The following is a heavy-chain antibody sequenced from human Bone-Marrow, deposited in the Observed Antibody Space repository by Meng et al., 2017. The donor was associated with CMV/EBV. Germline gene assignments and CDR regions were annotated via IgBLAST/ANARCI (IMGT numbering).Heavy chain of an antibody. CDR3: ARRRVATFFLGKNYYVMDV. CDR1: GYTFTSYD. Sequence: ASVKVSCKASGYTFTSYDINWVRQATGQGLEWMGWMNPNSGNTGYAQKFQGRVTMTRNTSISTAYMELSSLRSEDTAVYYCARRRVATFFLGKNYYVMDVWGQGTTVTVSS. D-gene: IGHD5-12*01. V-gene: IGHV1-8*01. J-gene: IGHJ6*02. CDR2: MNPNSGNT.